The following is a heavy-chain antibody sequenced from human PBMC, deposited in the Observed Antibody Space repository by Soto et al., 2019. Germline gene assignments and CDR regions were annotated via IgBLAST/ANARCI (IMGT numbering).Heavy chain of an antibody. Sequence: LRLSCAASGFTFSNYDMSWVRQAPGKGLEWVSTISRTGTRTHYADSVKGRFTISSDYSKNTLLLQMHSLRAEDTAVYFCARGESGSYYGFWGQGALVTVSS. V-gene: IGHV3-23*01. CDR2: ISRTGTRT. CDR3: ARGESGSYYGF. CDR1: GFTFSNYD. D-gene: IGHD1-26*01. J-gene: IGHJ4*02.